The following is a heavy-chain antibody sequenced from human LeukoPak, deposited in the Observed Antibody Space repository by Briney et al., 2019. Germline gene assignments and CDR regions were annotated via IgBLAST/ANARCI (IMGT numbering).Heavy chain of an antibody. CDR1: GGSISSSSYY. D-gene: IGHD3-22*01. CDR2: GYYSGST. CDR3: AKGEPLVPDDYYYDASGFYP. J-gene: IGHJ5*02. V-gene: IGHV4-39*01. Sequence: SETLSLTCSVSGGSISSSSYYWGWIRQPPGKGLEWIGNGYYSGSTYYNPSLQSRVTISVDTSKNQFSLKLSSVTAADTAVYYCAKGEPLVPDDYYYDASGFYPWGQGALVTVSS.